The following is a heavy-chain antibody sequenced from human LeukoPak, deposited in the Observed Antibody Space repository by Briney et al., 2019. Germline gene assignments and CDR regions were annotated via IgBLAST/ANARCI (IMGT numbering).Heavy chain of an antibody. CDR1: GFTFSSYA. D-gene: IGHD6-19*01. Sequence: GGSLRLSCAASGFTFSSYAMHWVRQAPGKGLEWVAVISYDGSNKYYADSVKGRFTISRDNSKNTLYLQMNSLRAEDTAVYYCARPAGYGGWYSENYFDYWGQGTLVTVSS. CDR3: ARPAGYGGWYSENYFDY. J-gene: IGHJ4*02. V-gene: IGHV3-30-3*01. CDR2: ISYDGSNK.